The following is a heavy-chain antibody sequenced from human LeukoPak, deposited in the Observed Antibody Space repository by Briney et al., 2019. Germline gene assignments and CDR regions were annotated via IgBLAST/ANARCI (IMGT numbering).Heavy chain of an antibody. CDR3: ARDTGVVPAAVDAFDI. CDR1: GYTFTSYG. J-gene: IGHJ3*02. Sequence: ASVKVSCKASGYTFTSYGISWVRQAPGQGLEWMGWISAYNGNTNYAQKLQGRVTMTTDTSTSTAYMELRSLRSDDTAMYYCARDTGVVPAAVDAFDIWGQGTMVTVSS. V-gene: IGHV1-18*01. D-gene: IGHD2-2*01. CDR2: ISAYNGNT.